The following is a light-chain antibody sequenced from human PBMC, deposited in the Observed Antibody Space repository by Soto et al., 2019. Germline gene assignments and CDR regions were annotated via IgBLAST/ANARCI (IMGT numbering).Light chain of an antibody. CDR1: GSNIGSNT. Sequence: QSVLTQPPSASGTPGQRVTISCSGSGSNIGSNTVNWYQQLPGTAPKVVIHSNDQRPSGVPDRFSASKSGTSASLAISGLQSEDEADYYCEAWDDSXSGPVFGGGTKVTVL. J-gene: IGLJ2*01. CDR2: SND. CDR3: EAWDDSXSGPV. V-gene: IGLV1-44*01.